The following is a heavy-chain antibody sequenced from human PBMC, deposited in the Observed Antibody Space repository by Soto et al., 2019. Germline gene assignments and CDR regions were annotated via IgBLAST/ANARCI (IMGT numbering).Heavy chain of an antibody. CDR1: GYVITNGYH. J-gene: IGHJ6*02. CDR3: TRIYCTTTSCFINGMDV. D-gene: IGHD2-2*01. V-gene: IGHV4-38-2*01. CDR2: ISHSGDT. Sequence: PSETLSLTCAVSGYVITNGYHGGWIRQPPGXELEWIGTISHSGDTYYNPSLKSRVTISIDTAKNHLSLILSSVTAADTATYYCTRIYCTTTSCFINGMDVWGQGPTVTVSS.